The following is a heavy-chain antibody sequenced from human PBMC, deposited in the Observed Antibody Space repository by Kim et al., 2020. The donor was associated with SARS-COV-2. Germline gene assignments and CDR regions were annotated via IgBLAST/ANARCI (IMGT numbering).Heavy chain of an antibody. CDR3: ARGASTGYLDA. J-gene: IGHJ5*02. Sequence: ASVKVSCKTSGYNFDNFGSNWVRQAPGQGPEWMGWIDTYTLTPTYVEGFTGRFVFSLDTSVSTAYLQISSLQTADTAVYFCARGASTGYLDAWGQGTLLT. V-gene: IGHV7-4-1*02. CDR2: IDTYTLTP. CDR1: GYNFDNFG. D-gene: IGHD3-9*01.